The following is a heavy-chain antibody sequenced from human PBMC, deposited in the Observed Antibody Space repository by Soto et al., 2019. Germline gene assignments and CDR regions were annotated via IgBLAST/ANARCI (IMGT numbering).Heavy chain of an antibody. D-gene: IGHD3-16*01. V-gene: IGHV4-59*08. Sequence: SETLSLTCTVSGGSISSYYWSWIRQPPGKGLEWIGYIYYSGSTNYNPSLKSRVTISVDTSKNQFSLKLSSVTAADTAVYYCAGGGGWFDPWGQGTLVTVS. CDR2: IYYSGST. CDR1: GGSISSYY. J-gene: IGHJ5*02. CDR3: AGGGGWFDP.